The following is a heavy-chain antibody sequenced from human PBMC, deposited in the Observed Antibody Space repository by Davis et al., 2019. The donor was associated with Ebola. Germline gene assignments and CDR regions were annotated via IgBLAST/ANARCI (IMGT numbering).Heavy chain of an antibody. CDR2: ISGSGHST. CDR3: ARDRSMVVAGQDALDI. V-gene: IGHV3-23*01. CDR1: GFTFSSYA. J-gene: IGHJ3*02. Sequence: PGGSLRLSCAASGFTFSSYAMSWVRQAPGKGLEWVSAISGSGHSTFYADSVKGRLTISRDDAKNSLTLEMNDVRPEDSAVYYCARDRSMVVAGQDALDIWGQGTVVTVSS. D-gene: IGHD2-15*01.